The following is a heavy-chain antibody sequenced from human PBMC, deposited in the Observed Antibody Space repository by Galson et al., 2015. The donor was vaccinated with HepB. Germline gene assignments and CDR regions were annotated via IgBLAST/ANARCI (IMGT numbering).Heavy chain of an antibody. CDR1: GYTFTSYA. CDR2: INAGNGNT. CDR3: AKGIVVVPAAIVGDWFDP. J-gene: IGHJ5*02. V-gene: IGHV1-3*01. D-gene: IGHD2-2*01. Sequence: SVKVSCKAPGYTFTSYAMHWVRQAPGQRLEWMGWINAGNGNTKYSQKFQGRVTITRDTSASTAYMELSSLRSEDTAVYYCAKGIVVVPAAIVGDWFDPWGQGTLVTVSS.